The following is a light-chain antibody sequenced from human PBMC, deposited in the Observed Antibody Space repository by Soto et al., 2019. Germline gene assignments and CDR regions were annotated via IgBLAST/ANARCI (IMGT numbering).Light chain of an antibody. V-gene: IGKV1-39*01. J-gene: IGKJ2*02. CDR1: QIISNY. CDR3: QQGYTTPRT. Sequence: DIQMTQSPSSLSASVGDRVSITCQTSQIISNYLNWYQQKPGGAPRLLIYAASSLQSGVPSRFSGSGSGTDFTLTITSLQPEDFATYYCQQGYTTPRTFGRGTKLEI. CDR2: AAS.